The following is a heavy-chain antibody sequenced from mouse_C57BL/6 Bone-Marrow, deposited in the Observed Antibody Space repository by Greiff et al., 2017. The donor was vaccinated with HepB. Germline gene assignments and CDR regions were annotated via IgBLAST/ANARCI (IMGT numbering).Heavy chain of an antibody. D-gene: IGHD4-1*01. CDR1: GFTFSSYA. CDR2: ISSGGDYI. V-gene: IGHV5-9-1*02. Sequence: DVMLVESGEGLVKPGGSLKLSCAASGFTFSSYAMSWVRQTPEKRLEWVAYISSGGDYIYYADTVKGRFTISRDNARNTLYLQMSSLKSEDTAMYYCKRGATGTNFDYWGQGTTLTVSS. J-gene: IGHJ2*01. CDR3: KRGATGTNFDY.